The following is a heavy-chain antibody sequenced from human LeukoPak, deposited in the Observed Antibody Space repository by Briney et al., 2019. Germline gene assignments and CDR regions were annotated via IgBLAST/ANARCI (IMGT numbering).Heavy chain of an antibody. V-gene: IGHV4-38-2*02. CDR3: ARCRDGYNYSFDY. CDR2: IYHSGST. J-gene: IGHJ4*02. CDR1: GYSISSGYY. D-gene: IGHD5-24*01. Sequence: PSETLSLTCTVSGYSISSGYYWGWIRQPPGKGLEWIGSIYHSGSTNYNPSLKSRVTISVDTSKNQFSLKLSSVTAADTAVYYCARCRDGYNYSFDYWGQGTLVTVSS.